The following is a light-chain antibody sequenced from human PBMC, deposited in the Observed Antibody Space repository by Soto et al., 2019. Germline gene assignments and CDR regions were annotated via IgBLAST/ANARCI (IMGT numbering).Light chain of an antibody. CDR2: GAS. Sequence: EIVMTQSPATLSVSPGERATLSCRASQSISGNLAWYQQKPGQAPRLLMYGASTRATGIPATFSGSGSGTEFTLTISSLRSEDLAVYYGKQYNNWPPITFGGGTKVEIK. V-gene: IGKV3-15*01. J-gene: IGKJ4*01. CDR3: KQYNNWPPIT. CDR1: QSISGN.